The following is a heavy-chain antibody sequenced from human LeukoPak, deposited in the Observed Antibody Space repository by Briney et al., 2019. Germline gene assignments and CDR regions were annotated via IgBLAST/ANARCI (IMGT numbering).Heavy chain of an antibody. CDR3: ARAALGFCSGGTCPYYFDH. V-gene: IGHV4-59*01. CDR2: MDYSGST. CDR1: GGSIGDYY. Sequence: PSETLSLTCTVSGGSIGDYYWSWIRQPPGKGLEWIAYMDYSGSTRYNPSLQSRVTISVDTSKNQFSLRLNSVTAADSAVYYCARAALGFCSGGTCPYYFDHWGQGTLVTVSS. J-gene: IGHJ4*02. D-gene: IGHD2-15*01.